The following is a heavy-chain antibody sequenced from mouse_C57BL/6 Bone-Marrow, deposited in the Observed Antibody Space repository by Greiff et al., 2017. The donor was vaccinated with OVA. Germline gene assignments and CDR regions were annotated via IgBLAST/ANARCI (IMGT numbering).Heavy chain of an antibody. CDR2: IHPNSGST. CDR1: GYTFTSYW. Sequence: QVQLQPPGAELVKPGASVKLSCKASGYTFTSYWMHWVKQRPGQGLEWIGMIHPNSGSTNYNEKFKSKATLTVDKSSSTAYMQLSSLTSEDSAVYYCARERMITTAYYYAMDYWGQGTSVTVSS. CDR3: ARERMITTAYYYAMDY. V-gene: IGHV1-64*01. J-gene: IGHJ4*01. D-gene: IGHD2-4*01.